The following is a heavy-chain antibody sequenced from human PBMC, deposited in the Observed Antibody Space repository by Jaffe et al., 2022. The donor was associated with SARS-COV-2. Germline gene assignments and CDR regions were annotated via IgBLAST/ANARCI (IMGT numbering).Heavy chain of an antibody. D-gene: IGHD6-13*01. CDR2: INHSGST. CDR3: ARGYRFTISSSSGADAFDI. V-gene: IGHV4-34*01. CDR1: GGSFSGYY. Sequence: QVQLQQWGAGLLKPSETLSLTCAVYGGSFSGYYWSWIRQPPGKGLEWIGEINHSGSTNYNPSLKSRVTISVDTSKNQFSLKLSSVTAADTAVYYCARGYRFTISSSSGADAFDIWGQGTMVTVSS. J-gene: IGHJ3*02.